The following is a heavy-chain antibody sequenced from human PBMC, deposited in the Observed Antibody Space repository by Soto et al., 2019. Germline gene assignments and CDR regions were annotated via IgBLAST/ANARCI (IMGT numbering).Heavy chain of an antibody. Sequence: EVQLVGSGGGLIQPGGSLRLSCAASGFTFSDYSMNWVRQVPGKGLEWLSYISSSSSSIYYADSVRGRFTISRDNAKNSLYLQMNSLTDEDMAVYYCARGLKWFYWGQGTLVTVSS. V-gene: IGHV3-48*02. CDR3: ARGLKWFY. CDR1: GFTFSDYS. CDR2: ISSSSSSI. J-gene: IGHJ4*02. D-gene: IGHD2-8*01.